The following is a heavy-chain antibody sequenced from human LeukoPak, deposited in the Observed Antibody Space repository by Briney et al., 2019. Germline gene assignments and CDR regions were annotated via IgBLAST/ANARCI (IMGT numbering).Heavy chain of an antibody. V-gene: IGHV4-30-2*01. CDR2: IFHTGST. J-gene: IGHJ5*02. CDR1: GDSISSGAYS. CDR3: ARELWFANAPGSWLDP. D-gene: IGHD3-10*01. Sequence: PSETLSLTCVVYGDSISSGAYSWSGIRQPPVKGLQWIGYIFHTGSTFYNPSLKSRVTISVDNSKNQFSLRLNSVTAADTAVYYCARELWFANAPGSWLDPWGQGTLVTVSS.